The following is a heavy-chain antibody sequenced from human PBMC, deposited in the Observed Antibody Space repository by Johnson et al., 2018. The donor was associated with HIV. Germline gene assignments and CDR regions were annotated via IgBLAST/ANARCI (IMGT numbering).Heavy chain of an antibody. D-gene: IGHD6-13*01. Sequence: VQLVESGGGVERPGGSLRLSCAASGFTFSSYWMHWVRQAPGKGLVWVSRINSDGSSTSYADSVKGRFTISRDNAKNTLYLQRNSLRAEDTAVYYCARRAVGGSWFLGNAFDIWGQGTMVTVSS. J-gene: IGHJ3*02. V-gene: IGHV3-74*02. CDR3: ARRAVGGSWFLGNAFDI. CDR2: INSDGSST. CDR1: GFTFSSYW.